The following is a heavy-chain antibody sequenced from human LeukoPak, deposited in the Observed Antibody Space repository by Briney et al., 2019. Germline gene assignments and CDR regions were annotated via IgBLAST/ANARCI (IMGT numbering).Heavy chain of an antibody. D-gene: IGHD6-13*01. CDR2: INAGNGNT. V-gene: IGHV1-3*01. J-gene: IGHJ4*02. CDR3: ARGIQQLVLLGY. CDR1: GYTFTSYA. Sequence: ASVKVSCKASGYTFTSYAMHWVRQAPGQRLEWMGWINAGNGNTKYSQKFQGRVTITRDTSASTAYMELSSLRSEDTAVYYCARGIQQLVLLGYWGQGTLVTVSS.